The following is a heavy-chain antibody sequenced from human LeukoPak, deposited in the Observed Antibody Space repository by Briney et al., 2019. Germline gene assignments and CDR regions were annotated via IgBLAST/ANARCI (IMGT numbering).Heavy chain of an antibody. J-gene: IGHJ4*02. D-gene: IGHD1-26*01. V-gene: IGHV3-7*01. Sequence: GGSLRLSYAASGFTFSSYWMTWVRQAPGKGLEWVANIKDDGSAKYYEDSVKGRFTISRDDAKNSLYLQMNSLRADDTAVYYCARGSSWFKWRYWGQGTLVTVSS. CDR3: ARGSSWFKWRY. CDR1: GFTFSSYW. CDR2: IKDDGSAK.